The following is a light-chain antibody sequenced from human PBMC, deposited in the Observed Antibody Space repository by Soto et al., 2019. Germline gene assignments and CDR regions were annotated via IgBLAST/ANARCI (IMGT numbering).Light chain of an antibody. V-gene: IGLV2-14*01. CDR3: QSYDSSLSGSEV. Sequence: QSALTQPASVSGSPGQSITVSCTGSSSDFGDDKYVSWYQQQPGKGPNLLIYGVNSRPSGVPDRFSGSKSGTSASLAITGLQAEDEADYYCQSYDSSLSGSEVFGGGTKLTVL. CDR2: GVN. J-gene: IGLJ2*01. CDR1: SSDFGDDKY.